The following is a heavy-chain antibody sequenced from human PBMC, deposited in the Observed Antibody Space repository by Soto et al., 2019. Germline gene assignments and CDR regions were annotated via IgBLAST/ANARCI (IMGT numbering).Heavy chain of an antibody. D-gene: IGHD6-19*01. Sequence: PGGSLRLSCAAAGFTFSSDAMHWVRQAPGKGLEWVAVISYDGSNKYYADSVKGRFTISRDNSKNTLYLQMNSLRAEDTDVYYCAVAVAGPTAIGQWAQGTLVTVSA. V-gene: IGHV3-30-3*01. CDR2: ISYDGSNK. CDR1: GFTFSSDA. CDR3: AVAVAGPTAIGQ. J-gene: IGHJ4*02.